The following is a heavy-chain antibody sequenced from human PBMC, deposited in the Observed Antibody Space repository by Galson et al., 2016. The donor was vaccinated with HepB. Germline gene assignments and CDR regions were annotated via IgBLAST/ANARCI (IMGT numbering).Heavy chain of an antibody. D-gene: IGHD1/OR15-1a*01. CDR3: ARRNTAMISKGVHENNVFAMDV. CDR2: VWPGDSDA. V-gene: IGHV5-51*01. Sequence: QSGAEVKQPGESLRISCKGSGNNFANYWIGWVRQMPGKGLEWMGIVWPGDSDARYNPSFRGQVTISADNSITTAYLQWSSLKASDTGIYYCARRNTAMISKGVHENNVFAMDVWGQGTTVTVSS. CDR1: GNNFANYW. J-gene: IGHJ6*02.